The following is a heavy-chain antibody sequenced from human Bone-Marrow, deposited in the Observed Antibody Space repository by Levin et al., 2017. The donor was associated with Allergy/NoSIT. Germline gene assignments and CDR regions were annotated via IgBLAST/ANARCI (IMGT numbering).Heavy chain of an antibody. CDR1: GYTFTNYE. Sequence: ASVKVSCKTSGYTFTNYEINWVRRAPGQGLEWMGWMNPKSGDTGYAQKFQGRVTMTRDTSTATAVMELNSLTFEDTAVYFCARELDISVIVGTTPFDNWGQGTPVTVSP. CDR2: MNPKSGDT. D-gene: IGHD1-26*01. V-gene: IGHV1-8*02. J-gene: IGHJ4*02. CDR3: ARELDISVIVGTTPFDN.